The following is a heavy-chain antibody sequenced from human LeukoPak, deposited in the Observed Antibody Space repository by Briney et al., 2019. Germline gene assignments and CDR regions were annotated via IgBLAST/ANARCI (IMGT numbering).Heavy chain of an antibody. CDR3: AKGRYDSSGYYLDF. D-gene: IGHD3-22*01. Sequence: PGGSLRLSCAASTFIFSSYAMSWVRQAPGKGLEWVSGISGSGRSTYYADSVKGRFTISRDNSNNTLYLQMNSLRAEDTAVYYCAKGRYDSSGYYLDFWGQGTLVTVSS. CDR2: ISGSGRST. V-gene: IGHV3-23*01. J-gene: IGHJ4*02. CDR1: TFIFSSYA.